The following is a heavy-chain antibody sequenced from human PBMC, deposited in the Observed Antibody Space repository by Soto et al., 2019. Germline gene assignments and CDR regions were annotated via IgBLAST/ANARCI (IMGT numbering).Heavy chain of an antibody. V-gene: IGHV4-61*01. J-gene: IGHJ4*02. CDR1: GDSVSSDSYF. CDR2: LYNNENSGST. D-gene: IGHD6-19*01. CDR3: ATSSSGWGNYSDY. Sequence: SETLSLTCTVSGDSVSSDSYFWSWIRQPPGKGLEWIGYLYNNENSGSTSYNPSLKSRVTISLDTSKNQVSLALRSVTAADTAVYYCATSSSGWGNYSDYCGQGTLVTVS.